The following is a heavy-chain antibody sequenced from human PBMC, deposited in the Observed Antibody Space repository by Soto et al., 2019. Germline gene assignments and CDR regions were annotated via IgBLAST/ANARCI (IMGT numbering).Heavy chain of an antibody. V-gene: IGHV1-3*01. CDR3: AADRTYYYDSSGYGGMDV. J-gene: IGHJ6*02. Sequence: ASVKVSCKASGYTFTSYAVHWVRQAPGQRLEWMGWINAGNGNTKYSQKFQGRVTITRDTSASTTYMELSSLRSEDTAVYYCAADRTYYYDSSGYGGMDVRGQGTTVTVSS. D-gene: IGHD3-22*01. CDR2: INAGNGNT. CDR1: GYTFTSYA.